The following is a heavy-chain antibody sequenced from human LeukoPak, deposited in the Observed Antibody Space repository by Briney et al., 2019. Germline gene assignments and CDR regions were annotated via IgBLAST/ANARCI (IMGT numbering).Heavy chain of an antibody. CDR1: GGSFSGYY. CDR3: ARVEKDIVVVPAARWFDP. V-gene: IGHV4-34*01. J-gene: IGHJ5*02. Sequence: KASETLSLTCAVYGGSFSGYYWSWIRQPPGKGLEWIGEINHSGSTNYNPPLKSRVTISVDTSKNQFSLKLSSVTAADTAVYYCARVEKDIVVVPAARWFDPWGQGTLVTVSS. CDR2: INHSGST. D-gene: IGHD2-2*01.